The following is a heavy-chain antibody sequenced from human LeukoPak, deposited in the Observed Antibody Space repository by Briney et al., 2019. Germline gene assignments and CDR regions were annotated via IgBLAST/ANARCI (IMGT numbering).Heavy chain of an antibody. CDR3: ARLIMVYEN. J-gene: IGHJ4*02. V-gene: IGHV3-11*04. CDR1: GFTFSDYY. Sequence: GGSLRLSCAASGFTFSDYYMSWIRQAPGKGLEWVSYISTSGTAVYYADSVKGRFTISRDNAKNSLYLQMNSLRVEDTAVYYCARLIMVYENWGQGTLVTVSS. D-gene: IGHD2-8*01. CDR2: ISTSGTAV.